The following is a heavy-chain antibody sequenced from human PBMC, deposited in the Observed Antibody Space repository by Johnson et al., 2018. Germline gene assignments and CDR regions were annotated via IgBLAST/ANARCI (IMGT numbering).Heavy chain of an antibody. V-gene: IGHV3-48*01. J-gene: IGHJ6*03. CDR3: ARDTELPSHDYYYDYYMDV. CDR1: GFTFSSYS. CDR2: ISSSSSTI. D-gene: IGHD1-26*01. Sequence: EVQLLESGGGLVQPGGSLRLSCAASGFTFSSYSMNWVRQAPGKGLEWVSYISSSSSTIYYADSVKGRFTISRDNAKNSLYLQMNSLRAEDTAVYYCARDTELPSHDYYYDYYMDVWGKGTTVTVSS.